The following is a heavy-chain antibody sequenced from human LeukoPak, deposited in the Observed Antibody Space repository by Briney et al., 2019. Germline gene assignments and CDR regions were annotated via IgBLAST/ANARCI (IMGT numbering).Heavy chain of an antibody. Sequence: GGSLRLSCAASGFTFSSYGMHWVRQAPGKGLEWVAVISYDGSNKYYADSVKGRFTISRDNSKNTLYLQMNSLRAEDTAVYYCARGPGDDSSGYSVEYFQHWGQGTLVTVSS. CDR1: GFTFSSYG. J-gene: IGHJ1*01. D-gene: IGHD3-22*01. V-gene: IGHV3-30*03. CDR2: ISYDGSNK. CDR3: ARGPGDDSSGYSVEYFQH.